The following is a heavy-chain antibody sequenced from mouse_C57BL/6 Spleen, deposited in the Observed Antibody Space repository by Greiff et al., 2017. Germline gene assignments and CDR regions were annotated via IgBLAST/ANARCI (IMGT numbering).Heavy chain of an antibody. CDR3: ARPRGLRRTGHYFDY. Sequence: EVQGVESGGGLVKPGGSLKLSCAASGFTFSDYGMHWVRQAPEKGLEWVAYISSGSSTIYYADTVKGRFTISRDNAKNTLFLQMTSLRSEDTAMYYCARPRGLRRTGHYFDYWGQGTTLTVSS. J-gene: IGHJ2*01. CDR2: ISSGSSTI. D-gene: IGHD2-4*01. CDR1: GFTFSDYG. V-gene: IGHV5-17*01.